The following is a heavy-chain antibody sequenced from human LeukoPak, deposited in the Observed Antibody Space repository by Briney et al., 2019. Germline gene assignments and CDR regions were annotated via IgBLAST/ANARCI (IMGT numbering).Heavy chain of an antibody. J-gene: IGHJ6*03. D-gene: IGHD5-12*01. Sequence: GGSLRLSCAASGFTFSSYGMHWVRQAPGKGLEWVSTISGSGGSTYYADSVKGRFTISRDNSKNTLYLQMNSLRAEDTAVYYCAKWKGLRSHDYYMDVWGKGTTVTVSS. V-gene: IGHV3-23*01. CDR1: GFTFSSYG. CDR3: AKWKGLRSHDYYMDV. CDR2: ISGSGGST.